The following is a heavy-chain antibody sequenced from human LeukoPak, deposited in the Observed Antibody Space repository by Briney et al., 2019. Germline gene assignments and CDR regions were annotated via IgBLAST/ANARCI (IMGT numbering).Heavy chain of an antibody. CDR2: IYSGGTT. J-gene: IGHJ5*02. CDR3: SSSTSAVSSNWFDP. D-gene: IGHD2/OR15-2a*01. CDR1: GFTVSNNY. V-gene: IGHV3-53*01. Sequence: GGSLRLSCEASGFTVSNNYMTWVRQAPGKGLEWVSIIYSGGTTYYADSVKGRLTISRDNSKNTVYLHMNSLRAEDTAVYYCSSSTSAVSSNWFDPWGQGTLVTVSS.